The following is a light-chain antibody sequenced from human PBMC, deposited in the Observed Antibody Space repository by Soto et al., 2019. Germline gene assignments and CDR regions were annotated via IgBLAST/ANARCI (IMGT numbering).Light chain of an antibody. V-gene: IGKV3-20*01. CDR2: GTS. J-gene: IGKJ4*01. CDR1: QSVRSSH. Sequence: IVLTHSTGTLSLSPGERDTLSFRASQSVRSSHLAWYQQMPGQAPRLLIYGTSNRATGIPDRFSGSGSGTDFTLTISTLEPEDFAVYYCQQYSSSPLNFGGGTKVDIK. CDR3: QQYSSSPLN.